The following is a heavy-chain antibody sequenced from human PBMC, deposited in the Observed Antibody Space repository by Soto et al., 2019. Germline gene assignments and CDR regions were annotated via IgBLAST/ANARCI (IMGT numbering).Heavy chain of an antibody. Sequence: GGSLRLSCAASGFTFSSYSMNWVRQAPGKGLEWVSSISSSSSYIYYADSVKGRFTISRDNAKNSLYLQMNSLRAEDTAVYYCVVDIARKAFDIWGQGTMVTVSS. CDR3: VVDIARKAFDI. D-gene: IGHD5-12*01. J-gene: IGHJ3*02. CDR2: ISSSSSYI. CDR1: GFTFSSYS. V-gene: IGHV3-21*01.